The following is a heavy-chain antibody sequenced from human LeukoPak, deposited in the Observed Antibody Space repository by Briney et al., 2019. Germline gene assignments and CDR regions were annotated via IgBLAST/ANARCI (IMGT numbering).Heavy chain of an antibody. CDR3: ARLNYDILTGYAIDYYYMDV. Sequence: GESLKISCKGSGYSFTIYWIGWVRQMPGKGLEWMGIIYPGDSDTRYSPSFQGQVTISADKSISTAYLQWSSLKASDTAMYYCARLNYDILTGYAIDYYYMDVWGKGTTVTISS. J-gene: IGHJ6*03. V-gene: IGHV5-51*01. D-gene: IGHD3-9*01. CDR1: GYSFTIYW. CDR2: IYPGDSDT.